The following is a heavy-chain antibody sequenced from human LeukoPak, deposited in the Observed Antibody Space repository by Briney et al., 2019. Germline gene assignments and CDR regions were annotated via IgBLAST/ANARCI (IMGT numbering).Heavy chain of an antibody. CDR2: IIPILGIA. J-gene: IGHJ4*02. D-gene: IGHD5-18*01. CDR1: GGTFSSYA. CDR3: ARVDTAMVIDY. Sequence: SVKVSCKASGGTFSSYAISWVRQAPGQGLEWMGRIIPILGIANYAQKFQGRVTNTADKFTSTAYMELSSLRSEDTAVYYCARVDTAMVIDYWGQGTLVTVSS. V-gene: IGHV1-69*04.